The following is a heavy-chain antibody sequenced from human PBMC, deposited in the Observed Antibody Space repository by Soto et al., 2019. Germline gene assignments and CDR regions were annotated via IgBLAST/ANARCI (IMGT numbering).Heavy chain of an antibody. CDR3: AAGGRDGYIK. CDR1: RDTFNSYA. V-gene: IGHV1-69*01. CDR2: IIPILGTT. Sequence: QVPLVQSGAEVRKPGSSVTVSCKTSRDTFNSYAITWVRQAPGQGLEWMGGIIPILGTTKYAQKFQGRVTMTADESTSTAYMELSSLRSEDRAVYYCAAGGRDGYIKWGQGTQVTVSS. J-gene: IGHJ4*02. D-gene: IGHD5-12*01.